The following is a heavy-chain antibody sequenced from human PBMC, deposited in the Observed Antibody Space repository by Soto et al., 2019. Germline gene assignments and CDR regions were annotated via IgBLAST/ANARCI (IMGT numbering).Heavy chain of an antibody. CDR2: MNPNSGNT. Sequence: ASVKVSCKASGYTFTSYDINWVRQATGQGLEWMGWMNPNSGNTGYAQKFQGRVTMTRNTSISTAYMELSSLASDDTAVYYCATGVIWIGYFTVDSWGQGTRVTVSS. CDR1: GYTFTSYD. V-gene: IGHV1-8*01. CDR3: ATGVIWIGYFTVDS. D-gene: IGHD3-3*01. J-gene: IGHJ4*02.